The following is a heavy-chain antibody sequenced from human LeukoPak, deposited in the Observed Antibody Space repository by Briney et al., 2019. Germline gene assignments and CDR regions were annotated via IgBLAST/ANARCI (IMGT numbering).Heavy chain of an antibody. CDR2: IIPIFGTA. J-gene: IGHJ1*01. V-gene: IGHV1-69*01. Sequence: SVKVSCKASGGTFSSYAISWVRQAPGQGLEWMGGIIPIFGTANYAQKFQGRVTITADESTSTAYMELSSLRSEDTAVYYCASGPSRCSSTSCYARLGYFRHWGQGTLVTVSS. CDR3: ASGPSRCSSTSCYARLGYFRH. D-gene: IGHD2-2*01. CDR1: GGTFSSYA.